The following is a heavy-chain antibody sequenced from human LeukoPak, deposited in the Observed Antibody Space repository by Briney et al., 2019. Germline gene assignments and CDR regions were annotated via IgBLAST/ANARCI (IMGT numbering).Heavy chain of an antibody. D-gene: IGHD3-10*01. CDR2: IYPGDSDT. CDR3: ASSVKVAFTYGSGSSFDY. J-gene: IGHJ4*02. Sequence: GGSLKISCKGSGYRFTSYWIGWVRPLPGKGLEWMGIIYPGDSDTRYSPSFQGQVTISADKSISTAYLQWSSLKASDTAMYYCASSVKVAFTYGSGSSFDYWDQGTLVTVSS. V-gene: IGHV5-51*01. CDR1: GYRFTSYW.